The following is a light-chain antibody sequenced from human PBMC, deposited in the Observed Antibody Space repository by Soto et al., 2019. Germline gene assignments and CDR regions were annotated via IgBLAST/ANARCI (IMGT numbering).Light chain of an antibody. Sequence: IVLTQSPATLSLSPGIRATLSCRASQNISNYLIWYQQKPGQAPRLLIYGASNRATAIPDRFSGSGSETDFTLTISRLEPEDFALYYCQQYGSSAPITFGQGTRLEIK. CDR2: GAS. J-gene: IGKJ5*01. CDR3: QQYGSSAPIT. CDR1: QNISNY. V-gene: IGKV3-20*01.